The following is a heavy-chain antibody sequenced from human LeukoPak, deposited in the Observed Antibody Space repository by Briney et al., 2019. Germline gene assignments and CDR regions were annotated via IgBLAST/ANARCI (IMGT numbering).Heavy chain of an antibody. CDR3: ARDTSTYYYDSSGYYFDY. J-gene: IGHJ4*02. Sequence: ASVKVSCKASGYTFTGYYMHWVRQAPGQGLEWMGWINPNSGGTNYAQKFQGRVTMTRDTSISTAYMELSRLRSDDTAVYYCARDTSTYYYDSSGYYFDYWGQGTLVTVSS. V-gene: IGHV1-2*02. CDR1: GYTFTGYY. CDR2: INPNSGGT. D-gene: IGHD3-22*01.